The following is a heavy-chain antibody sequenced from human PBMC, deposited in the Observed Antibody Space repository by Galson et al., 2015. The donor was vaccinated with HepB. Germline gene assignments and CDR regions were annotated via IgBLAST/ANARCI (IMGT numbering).Heavy chain of an antibody. J-gene: IGHJ6*02. CDR1: GFTFSGSA. D-gene: IGHD1-7*01. CDR3: TRRGNWNFPESYYYYGMDV. Sequence: SLRLSCAASGFTFSGSAMHWVRQASGKGLEWVGRIRSKANSYATAYAASVKGRFTISRDDSKNTAYLQMNSLKTEDTAVYYCTRRGNWNFPESYYYYGMDVWGQGTTVTVSS. V-gene: IGHV3-73*01. CDR2: IRSKANSYAT.